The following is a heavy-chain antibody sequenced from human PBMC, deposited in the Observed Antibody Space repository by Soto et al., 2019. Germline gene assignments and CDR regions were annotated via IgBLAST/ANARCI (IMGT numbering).Heavy chain of an antibody. D-gene: IGHD3-10*01. J-gene: IGHJ4*02. CDR3: ARHQSGSGNSNFDF. Sequence: LKISCQAFEYSFRIYWISWVRQKPGAGLEWMGRVDPNDSFATYSPSFEGHVSISVDKSTNIVYLQWRSLRASDTATYYCARHQSGSGNSNFDFWGQGTPVTVLL. V-gene: IGHV5-10-1*01. CDR2: VDPNDSFA. CDR1: EYSFRIYW.